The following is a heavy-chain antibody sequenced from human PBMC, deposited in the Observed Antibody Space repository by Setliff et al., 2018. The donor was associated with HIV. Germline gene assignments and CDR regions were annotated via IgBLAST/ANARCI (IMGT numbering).Heavy chain of an antibody. Sequence: HPGGSLRLSCAASGFTFSNYGMHWVRQAPGKGLEWVAVIWYDGSSKYYADSVTGRFTISRDDSKNTLYLKMNSLRAEDTAVYYCAKDKGQKYVDYWGQGTMVTVSS. CDR3: AKDKGQKYVDY. J-gene: IGHJ4*02. V-gene: IGHV3-30*02. CDR2: IWYDGSSK. CDR1: GFTFSNYG.